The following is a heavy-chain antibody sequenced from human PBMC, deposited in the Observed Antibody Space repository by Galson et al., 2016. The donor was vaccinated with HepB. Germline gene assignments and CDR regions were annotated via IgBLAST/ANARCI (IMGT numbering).Heavy chain of an antibody. D-gene: IGHD6-13*01. J-gene: IGHJ4*02. V-gene: IGHV3-33*01. CDR2: IWSDGSNK. CDR3: AREAGIAAAATYDY. CDR1: GFTFSRYG. Sequence: SLRLSCAASGFTFSRYGMHWVRQAPGKGLEWVAFIWSDGSNKYYADSVKGRFTISRDNSKNTAYLQMNSLRAEDRAVYYCAREAGIAAAATYDYWGQGTLVTVSS.